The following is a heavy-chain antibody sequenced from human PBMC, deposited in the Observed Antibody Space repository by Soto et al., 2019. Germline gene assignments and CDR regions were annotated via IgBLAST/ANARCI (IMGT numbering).Heavy chain of an antibody. V-gene: IGHV4-39*01. Sequence: PSETLSLTCTVSVGSISSSSYYWGWIRQPPGKGLEWIGSIYYSGSTYYNPSLKSRVTISVDTSKNQFSLKLSSVTAADTAVYYCANIIAVADITNWFDPWGQGTLVTVSS. D-gene: IGHD6-19*01. CDR2: IYYSGST. CDR1: VGSISSSSYY. CDR3: ANIIAVADITNWFDP. J-gene: IGHJ5*02.